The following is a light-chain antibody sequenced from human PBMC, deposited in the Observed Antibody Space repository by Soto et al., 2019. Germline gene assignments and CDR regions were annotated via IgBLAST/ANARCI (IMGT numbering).Light chain of an antibody. J-gene: IGKJ1*01. CDR1: QSVSSTY. CDR2: GAY. CDR3: QQYGSSYPWT. Sequence: EIVLTQSPGTLSLSPGERATLSCRASQSVSSTYFAWYQQKPGQAPRLLIYGAYFRAAGIPDRFSGSGSGTDFTLTISRLEPEDFAVYYCQQYGSSYPWTFGQGTKWIS. V-gene: IGKV3-20*01.